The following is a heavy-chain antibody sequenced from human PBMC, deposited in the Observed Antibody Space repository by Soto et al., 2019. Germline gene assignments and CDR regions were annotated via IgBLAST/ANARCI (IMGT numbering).Heavy chain of an antibody. CDR2: INYSGNT. D-gene: IGHD6-13*01. Sequence: SVILSFPWPTACDSISSGAYYWSSIPLAQGMGLAWIRCINYSGNTDENPSLQCRFSISVYTSKNQFSLQLSSVTVADTAVYYWARDFKRCSSPPGPLEYWGLGTLVT. J-gene: IGHJ4*02. CDR3: ARDFKRCSSPPGPLEY. CDR1: CDSISSGAYY. V-gene: IGHV4-30-4*01.